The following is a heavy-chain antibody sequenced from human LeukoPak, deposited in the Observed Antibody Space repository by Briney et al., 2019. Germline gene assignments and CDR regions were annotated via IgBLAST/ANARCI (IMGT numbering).Heavy chain of an antibody. D-gene: IGHD2-2*01. CDR3: ARYCSTTTCYSPWFDP. CDR2: IYYTGST. CDR1: GGSISSYY. Sequence: SETLSLTCTVSGGSISSYYWSWIRQPPGKGLELIGYIYYTGSTNYNPSLKSRVTISVDTSKNQFSLKLTSVTAADTAVYYCARYCSTTTCYSPWFDPWGQGTLVTVSS. J-gene: IGHJ5*02. V-gene: IGHV4-59*08.